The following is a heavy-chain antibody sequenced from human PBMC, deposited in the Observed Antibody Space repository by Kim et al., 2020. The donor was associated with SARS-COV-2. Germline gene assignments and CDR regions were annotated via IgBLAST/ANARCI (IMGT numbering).Heavy chain of an antibody. CDR1: GFTFGDYA. CDR3: AKGFWSRVLRIGFDI. J-gene: IGHJ3*02. CDR2: ISWNSGSI. Sequence: GGSLRLSCAASGFTFGDYAMHWVRQAPGKGLEWVSGISWNSGSIGYADSVKGRFTISRDNAKNSLYLQMNSLRAEDTALYYCAKGFWSRVLRIGFDIWGQGTMVTVSS. V-gene: IGHV3-9*01. D-gene: IGHD3-3*01.